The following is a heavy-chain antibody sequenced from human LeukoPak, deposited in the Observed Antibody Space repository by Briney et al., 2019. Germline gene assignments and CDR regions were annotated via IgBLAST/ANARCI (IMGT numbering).Heavy chain of an antibody. J-gene: IGHJ4*02. Sequence: GGSLRLSCAASGFSVSTTYMSWVRQAPGKGPEWVAIIYSGGNTYYADSVKGRFTISRDNSKNTMCLQMNSLRVEDTAVYYCAREGRTLSGFDYWGQGTLVTVSS. D-gene: IGHD2-15*01. CDR1: GFSVSTTY. V-gene: IGHV3-53*01. CDR2: IYSGGNT. CDR3: AREGRTLSGFDY.